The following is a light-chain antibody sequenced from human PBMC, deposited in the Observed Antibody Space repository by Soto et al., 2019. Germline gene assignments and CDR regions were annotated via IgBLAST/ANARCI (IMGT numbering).Light chain of an antibody. CDR2: GVT. CDR1: SSDVGGYNY. Sequence: QSALTQPASVSGSPGQSITISCTGTSSDVGGYNYVSWYQQHPGKAPKLMIYGVTNRPLGVSNRFSGSKSGNTASLTISGLQAEDEDDYDCSSYTSSTTRSVVFGGGTKLTVL. J-gene: IGLJ2*01. CDR3: SSYTSSTTRSVV. V-gene: IGLV2-14*01.